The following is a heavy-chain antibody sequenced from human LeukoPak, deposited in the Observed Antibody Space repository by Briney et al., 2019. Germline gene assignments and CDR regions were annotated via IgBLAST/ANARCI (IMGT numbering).Heavy chain of an antibody. Sequence: PSETLSLTCAVYGGSFSGYYWSWIRQPPGKGLEWIGEINHSGSTNHNPSLKSRVTISVDTSKNQFSLKLSSVTAADTAVYYCARVKRWELLHYFDYWGQGTLVTVSS. CDR1: GGSFSGYY. D-gene: IGHD1-26*01. J-gene: IGHJ4*02. CDR3: ARVKRWELLHYFDY. V-gene: IGHV4-34*01. CDR2: INHSGST.